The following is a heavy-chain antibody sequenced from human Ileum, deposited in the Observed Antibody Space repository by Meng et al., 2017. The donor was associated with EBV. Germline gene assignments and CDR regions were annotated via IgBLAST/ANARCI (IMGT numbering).Heavy chain of an antibody. CDR3: ARGVDYHWGY. D-gene: IGHD3-16*01. V-gene: IGHV4-4*02. CDR2: IHHSGIT. Sequence: LEGSGLGLENPSGVLSLTCAVAGGSIKPDYWWSGRRQAPGEGLEWIGEIHHSGITNYNASLRSRVDMSIDKSKNQVSFNLRSATAADTAVYYCARGVDYHWGYWGQGSLVTVSS. CDR1: GGSIKPDYW. J-gene: IGHJ4*02.